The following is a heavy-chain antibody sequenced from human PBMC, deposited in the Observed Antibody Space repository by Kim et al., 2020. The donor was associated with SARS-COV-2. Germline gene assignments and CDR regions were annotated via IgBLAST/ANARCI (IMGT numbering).Heavy chain of an antibody. CDR1: RGSFNDYY. V-gene: IGHV4-34*01. Sequence: SETLSLTCAVYRGSFNDYYWNWIRQPPGKGLEWIGEINHNGDTNYNASLKSRVTMSVDTSKNQFSLKLTSVTAADTAVYYCARSCGGYSFGYALDDWGQG. CDR2: INHNGDT. J-gene: IGHJ4*02. CDR3: ARSCGGYSFGYALDD. D-gene: IGHD5-18*01.